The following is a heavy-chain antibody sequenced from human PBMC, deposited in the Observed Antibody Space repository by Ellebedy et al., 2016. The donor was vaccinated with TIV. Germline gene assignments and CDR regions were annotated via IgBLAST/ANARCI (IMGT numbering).Heavy chain of an antibody. V-gene: IGHV4-59*11. CDR2: IYDTGDT. CDR1: GGSISGHY. D-gene: IGHD3-3*01. Sequence: SETLSLXCTVSGGSISGHYWNWVRQPPGKGLEWIAYIYDTGDTDYNPSLKSRVTISLDTSKNQFSLRLTSLTAADTAVYYCASGADYDFWTGYYTAFDPWGQGTLVTVSS. CDR3: ASGADYDFWTGYYTAFDP. J-gene: IGHJ5*02.